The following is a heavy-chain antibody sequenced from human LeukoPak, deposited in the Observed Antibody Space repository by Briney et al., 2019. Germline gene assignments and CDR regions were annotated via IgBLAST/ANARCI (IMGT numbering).Heavy chain of an antibody. CDR2: ISWNSNSI. J-gene: IGHJ4*02. CDR3: AKPTSGSGSFLIDY. CDR1: GFTFDDYA. V-gene: IGHV3-9*01. Sequence: GGSLRLSCEASGFTFDDYAIHWVRQAPGKGLEWVSGISWNSNSIGYADSVKGRFTISRDNSKNTLYLQMNSLRAEDTAVYYCAKPTSGSGSFLIDYWGQGTLVTVSS. D-gene: IGHD1-26*01.